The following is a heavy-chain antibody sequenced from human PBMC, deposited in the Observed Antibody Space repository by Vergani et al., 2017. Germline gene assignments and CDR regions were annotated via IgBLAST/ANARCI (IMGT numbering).Heavy chain of an antibody. D-gene: IGHD6-13*01. CDR3: ARVRYSSSWGIYFDY. CDR1: GGTFSSYA. CDR2: INTNTGNP. Sequence: QVQLVQSGPEVKKPGSSVKVSCKASGGTFSSYAISWVRQAPGQGLEWMGGINTNTGNPTYAQGFTGRFVFSLDTSVSTAYLQISSLKAEDTAVYYCARVRYSSSWGIYFDYWGQGTLVTVSS. V-gene: IGHV7-4-1*02. J-gene: IGHJ4*02.